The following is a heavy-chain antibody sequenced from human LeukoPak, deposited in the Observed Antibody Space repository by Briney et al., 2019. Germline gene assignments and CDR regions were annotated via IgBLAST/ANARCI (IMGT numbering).Heavy chain of an antibody. J-gene: IGHJ4*02. CDR3: AKDETFDY. CDR1: GFTVSSNY. V-gene: IGHV3-53*05. CDR2: IYSDGSA. Sequence: GGSLRLSCAVSGFTVSSNYMSWVRQAPGKGLEWVSVIYSDGSAYYTDSVKGRFTISRDNSKNTLYLQMNSLRAEDTAVYYCAKDETFDYWGQGTLVTVSS.